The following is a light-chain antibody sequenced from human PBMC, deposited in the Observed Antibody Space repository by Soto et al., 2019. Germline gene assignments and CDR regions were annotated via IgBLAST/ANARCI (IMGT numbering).Light chain of an antibody. V-gene: IGKV1-6*01. CDR3: LQDSSYPRT. CDR1: QDIRTE. J-gene: IGKJ1*01. Sequence: AIQMTQSPSSLSASVGDRVTITCRASQDIRTELGWYQQKPGKAPKLLIYATSSLQSGVPSRFSGSGSGTEFTLTISSLQPEDFAIYYCLQDSSYPRTFGQGTKV. CDR2: ATS.